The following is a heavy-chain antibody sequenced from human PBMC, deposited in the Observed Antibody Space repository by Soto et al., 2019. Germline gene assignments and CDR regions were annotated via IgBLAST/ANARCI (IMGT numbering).Heavy chain of an antibody. Sequence: GGSLRLSCAASGFTFSNSAMHWARQAPGKGLEWVAVISYDGNNKYYADSVKGRFTISRDNSMNTLYLQMNSLRPEDTAVYYFARDRVVACIGEIDYWGQGT. CDR3: ARDRVVACIGEIDY. CDR2: ISYDGNNK. J-gene: IGHJ4*02. V-gene: IGHV3-30-3*01. CDR1: GFTFSNSA. D-gene: IGHD3-22*01.